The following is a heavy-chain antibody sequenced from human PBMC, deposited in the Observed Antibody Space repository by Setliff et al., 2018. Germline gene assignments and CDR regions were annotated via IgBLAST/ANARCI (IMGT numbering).Heavy chain of an antibody. J-gene: IGHJ4*02. D-gene: IGHD2-2*01. CDR1: GFTFSNYA. CDR3: AKVTILPAPFY. CDR2: ISGSGGST. Sequence: PGGSLRLSCAASGFTFSNYAMGWVRQAPGEGLEWVSSISGSGGSTYYADSVKGRFTISRDNSKNTLYLQMNSLRAEDTAVYYCAKVTILPAPFYWGQGTLVTVSS. V-gene: IGHV3-23*01.